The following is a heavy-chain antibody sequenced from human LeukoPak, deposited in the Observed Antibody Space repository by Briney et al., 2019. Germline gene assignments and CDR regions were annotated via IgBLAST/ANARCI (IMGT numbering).Heavy chain of an antibody. Sequence: GGSLRLSCAASGFIFSNYGMHWVRQAPGKGLEWVAVIWYDGSNKYYADSVKGRFTISRDNSKNTVYLQMNSLRDEDTAVYYCVRDPDALDYWGQGTLVTVSS. CDR1: GFIFSNYG. CDR2: IWYDGSNK. CDR3: VRDPDALDY. V-gene: IGHV3-33*01. J-gene: IGHJ4*02.